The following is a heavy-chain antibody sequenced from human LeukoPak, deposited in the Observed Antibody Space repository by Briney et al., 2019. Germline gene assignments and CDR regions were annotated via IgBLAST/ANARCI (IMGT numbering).Heavy chain of an antibody. CDR2: INPSGGGT. J-gene: IGHJ4*02. CDR1: GYTFTTYY. CDR3: ARDGKTAAGNYFDY. D-gene: IGHD6-13*01. V-gene: IGHV1-46*01. Sequence: ASVNVSCKASGYTFTTYYMHWVRQAPGQGLEWMGIINPSGGGTTYAQKFQGRVTMTRDKSTSTVYMEVSSLRSEDTAVYYCARDGKTAAGNYFDYWGQGTLVTVSS.